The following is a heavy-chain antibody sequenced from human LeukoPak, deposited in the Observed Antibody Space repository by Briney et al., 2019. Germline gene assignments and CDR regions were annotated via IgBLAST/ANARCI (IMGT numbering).Heavy chain of an antibody. J-gene: IGHJ6*03. D-gene: IGHD6-13*01. V-gene: IGHV4-34*01. CDR1: GGSFSGYY. Sequence: SETLSLTCAVYGGSFSGYYWSWIRQPPGKGLEWIGEINHSGSTNYNPSLRSRVTISVDTSKNQFSLKLSSVTAADTAVYYCARLVKYYYYSYMDVWGKGTTVTISS. CDR2: INHSGST. CDR3: ARLVKYYYYSYMDV.